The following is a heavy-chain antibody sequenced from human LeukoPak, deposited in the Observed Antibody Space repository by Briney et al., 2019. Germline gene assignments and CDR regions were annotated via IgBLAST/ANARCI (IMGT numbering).Heavy chain of an antibody. Sequence: GGPLRLSCAASGFTFSSYSMNWVRQAPGKGLEWVSSISSSSSYIYYADSVKGRFTISRDNAKNSLYLQMNSLRAEDTAVYYCASPGIAAAGTSGYWGQGTLVTVSS. V-gene: IGHV3-21*01. CDR3: ASPGIAAAGTSGY. CDR1: GFTFSSYS. D-gene: IGHD6-13*01. CDR2: ISSSSSYI. J-gene: IGHJ4*02.